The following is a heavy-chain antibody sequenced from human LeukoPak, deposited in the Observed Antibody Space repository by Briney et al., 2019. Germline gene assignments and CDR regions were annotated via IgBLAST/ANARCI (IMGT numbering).Heavy chain of an antibody. Sequence: SVKVSCKASGGTFSSYVINWVRQAPGQGLEWMGGILPTFGTAIYAQHFQGRLTITADESTNSAYMELNRLRSDDTAVYYCARAEDQGRYFDWLPGFDPWGQGTLVTVSS. D-gene: IGHD3-9*01. CDR2: ILPTFGTA. J-gene: IGHJ5*02. CDR3: ARAEDQGRYFDWLPGFDP. CDR1: GGTFSSYV. V-gene: IGHV1-69*13.